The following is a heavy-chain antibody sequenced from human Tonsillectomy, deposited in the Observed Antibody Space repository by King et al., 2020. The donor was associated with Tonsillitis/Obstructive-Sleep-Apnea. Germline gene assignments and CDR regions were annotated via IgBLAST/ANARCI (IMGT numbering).Heavy chain of an antibody. V-gene: IGHV4-59*08. J-gene: IGHJ4*02. CDR2: IYYNGST. Sequence: VQLQESGPGLVKPSETLSLTCTVSGGSISSYYWSWIRQPPGKGLEWIGYIYYNGSTNYNPSLKSRVTISVDTSNNQFSLKLNSVTAADTAVYYCARHGEDSGSYWEPLDYWGQGTLVTVSS. CDR1: GGSISSYY. D-gene: IGHD1-26*01. CDR3: ARHGEDSGSYWEPLDY.